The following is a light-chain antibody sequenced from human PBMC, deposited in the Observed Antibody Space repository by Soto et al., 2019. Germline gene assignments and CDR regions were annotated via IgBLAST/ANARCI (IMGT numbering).Light chain of an antibody. CDR3: QQYGSSRT. CDR2: AAS. Sequence: ILFTQSPAPLSFSPGKRSMFSCRASQSVSSSHFAWYQHKPGHAPRLLIYAASSRATGSPDIISGGGSGTDFTLTISRLAPEDFAVYYRQQYGSSRTFGQGTKVDNK. V-gene: IGKV3-20*01. J-gene: IGKJ1*01. CDR1: QSVSSSH.